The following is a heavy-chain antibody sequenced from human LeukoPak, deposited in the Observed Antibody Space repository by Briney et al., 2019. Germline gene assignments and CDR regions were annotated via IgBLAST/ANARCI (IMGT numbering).Heavy chain of an antibody. CDR1: RFTFDYYA. Sequence: GGSLRLSCSPSRFTFDYYATRWVRHTPERGLEWGAVITGDSTTTYSAAYVKGPFTISRDNGKNALYLQISRLRTEDTALYYRANGPLGGSSYRYSGMDVWGQGTTVTVSS. V-gene: IGHV3-43*02. D-gene: IGHD3-16*02. CDR2: ITGDSTTT. J-gene: IGHJ6*02. CDR3: ANGPLGGSSYRYSGMDV.